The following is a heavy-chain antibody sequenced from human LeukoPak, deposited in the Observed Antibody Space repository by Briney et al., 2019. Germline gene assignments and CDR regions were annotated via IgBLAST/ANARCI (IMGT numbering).Heavy chain of an antibody. CDR2: ISSSSSYI. Sequence: GGSLRLSCAASGFTFSSYSMNWVRQAPGKGLEWVSSISSSSSYIYYADSVKGRFTISRDNAKNSLYLQMNSLRAEDTAVYYCASQWLRSDGWFDPWGQGTLVTVSS. D-gene: IGHD5-12*01. CDR1: GFTFSSYS. CDR3: ASQWLRSDGWFDP. V-gene: IGHV3-21*01. J-gene: IGHJ5*02.